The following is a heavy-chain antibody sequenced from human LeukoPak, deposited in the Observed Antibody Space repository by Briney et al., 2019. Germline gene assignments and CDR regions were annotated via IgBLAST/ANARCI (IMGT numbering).Heavy chain of an antibody. D-gene: IGHD5-18*01. CDR3: ARDGYSYGPFDY. CDR1: GGSLSAYY. V-gene: IGHV4-34*01. J-gene: IGHJ4*02. Sequence: SETLSLTCAVYGGSLSAYYWTWIRQPPGKGLEWIGEINHGGSTNYNPSLKSRVTISVDTSKNQFSLKLSSVTAADTAVYYCARDGYSYGPFDYWGQGTLVTVSS. CDR2: INHGGST.